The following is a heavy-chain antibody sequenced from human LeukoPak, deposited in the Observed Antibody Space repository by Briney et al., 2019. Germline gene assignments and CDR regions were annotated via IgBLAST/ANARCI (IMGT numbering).Heavy chain of an antibody. D-gene: IGHD2-15*01. CDR3: ARGLTACSGGSCYLNWFDP. CDR2: IYYSGST. Sequence: SETMSLTCTVSAGSISSYYWSWIRQPPGKELEWIGYIYYSGSTNYNPSLKSRVTISVDTSKNQFSLKLSSVTAADTAVYYCARGLTACSGGSCYLNWFDPWGQGTLVTVSS. J-gene: IGHJ5*02. CDR1: AGSISSYY. V-gene: IGHV4-59*01.